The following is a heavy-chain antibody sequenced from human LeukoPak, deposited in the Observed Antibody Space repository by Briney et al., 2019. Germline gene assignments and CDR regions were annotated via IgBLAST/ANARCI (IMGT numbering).Heavy chain of an antibody. D-gene: IGHD3-22*01. V-gene: IGHV3-74*01. Sequence: PGGSLRLSCAASGFTFSSYGMHWVRQAPGKGLVWVSRINSDGSSTSYADSVKGRFTISRDNAKNSLYLQMNSLRAEDTAVYYCARDLYRIVVVPHYFDYWGQGTLVTVSS. J-gene: IGHJ4*02. CDR3: ARDLYRIVVVPHYFDY. CDR2: INSDGSST. CDR1: GFTFSSYG.